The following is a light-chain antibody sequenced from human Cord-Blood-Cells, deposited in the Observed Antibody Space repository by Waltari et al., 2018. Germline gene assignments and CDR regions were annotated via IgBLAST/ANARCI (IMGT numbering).Light chain of an antibody. Sequence: SSELTQDPAVSVALGQTVRITCQGDSLRSYYASWYQQEPGQAPVLVIYGKNNRPSGIPDRFSGSSSGNTASLTITGAQAEDEADYYCNSRDSSSNHLNVFGTGTKVTVL. CDR2: GKN. J-gene: IGLJ1*01. V-gene: IGLV3-19*01. CDR3: NSRDSSSNHLNV. CDR1: SLRSYY.